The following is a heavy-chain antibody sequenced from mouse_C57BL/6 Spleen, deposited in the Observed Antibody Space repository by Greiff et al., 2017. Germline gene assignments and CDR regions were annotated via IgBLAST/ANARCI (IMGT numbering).Heavy chain of an antibody. CDR2: ISSGGDYI. CDR1: GFTFSSYA. CDR3: TRGGYDYWYFDV. J-gene: IGHJ1*03. Sequence: EVKVVESGEGLVKPGGSLKLSCAASGFTFSSYAMSWVRQTPEKRLEWVAYISSGGDYIYYADTVKGRFTISRDNDRNTLYLQMSSLKSEDTAMYYCTRGGYDYWYFDVWGTGTTVTVSS. V-gene: IGHV5-9-1*02. D-gene: IGHD2-12*01.